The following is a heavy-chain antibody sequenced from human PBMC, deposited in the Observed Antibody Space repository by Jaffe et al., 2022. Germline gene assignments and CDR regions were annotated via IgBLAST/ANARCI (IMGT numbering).Heavy chain of an antibody. CDR1: GFTFSNSW. V-gene: IGHV3-74*01. J-gene: IGHJ4*02. D-gene: IGHD1-26*01. CDR3: ARDRGTYGAAYLDY. Sequence: EVQLVESGGGLVQPGGSLRLSCAASGFTFSNSWMHWVRQPPGKGLVWVSRINSDGISTSYADSVKGRFTIYRDNARNTLYLQMNSLRVEDTAVYFCARDRGTYGAAYLDYWSQGTLVTVSS. CDR2: INSDGIST.